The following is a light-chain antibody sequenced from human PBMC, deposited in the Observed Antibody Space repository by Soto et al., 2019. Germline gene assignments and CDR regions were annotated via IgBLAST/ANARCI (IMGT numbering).Light chain of an antibody. V-gene: IGLV1-40*01. CDR2: GNS. CDR3: QSYDSSLSGSV. CDR1: SSNIGAGYD. Sequence: QSLLTQPPSVSGAPRQRVTISCTGSSSNIGAGYDVHWYQQLPGTAPKLLIYGNSNRPSGVPDRFSGSKSGTSASLAITGLQAEDEADYYCQSYDSSLSGSVFGGGTKVTVL. J-gene: IGLJ3*02.